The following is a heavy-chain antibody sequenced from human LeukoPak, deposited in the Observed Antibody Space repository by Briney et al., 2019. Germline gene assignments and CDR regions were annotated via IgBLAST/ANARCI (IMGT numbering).Heavy chain of an antibody. J-gene: IGHJ4*02. CDR2: IRADGSAQ. D-gene: IGHD6-19*01. CDR1: GFTFSSYA. CDR3: ARDLGYSSGPNY. Sequence: GGSLRLSCAASGFTFSSYAMSWVRQAPGKGLEWEASIRADGSAQFYVDSVRGRFTISRDNAKDSLYLQMNSLRAEDTAAYYCARDLGYSSGPNYWGQGTRVTVSS. V-gene: IGHV3-7*01.